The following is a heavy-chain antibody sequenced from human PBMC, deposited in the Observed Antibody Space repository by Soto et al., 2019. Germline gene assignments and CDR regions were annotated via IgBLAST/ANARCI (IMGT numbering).Heavy chain of an antibody. CDR2: IGTHADTT. CDR1: GFTFSTYA. J-gene: IGHJ3*02. D-gene: IGHD3-16*01. V-gene: IGHV3-23*01. CDR3: AIPYVEVAVNDAFNI. Sequence: EVQLLESGGGLVQPGGSLRLSCAASGFTFSTYALTWVRQAPGKGLEWVSSIGTHADTTYYVDSVKGRFSISRDNSKNTVYLQMSSLSAEDTAVYYCAIPYVEVAVNDAFNIWGRGTMVTVSS.